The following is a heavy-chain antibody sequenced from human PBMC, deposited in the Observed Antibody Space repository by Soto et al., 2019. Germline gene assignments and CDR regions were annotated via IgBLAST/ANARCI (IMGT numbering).Heavy chain of an antibody. CDR1: GFTFSSYG. CDR2: ISYDGSNK. D-gene: IGHD5-18*01. Sequence: QVQLVESGGGVVQPGRSLRLSCAASGFTFSSYGMHWVRQAPGKGLEWVAVISYDGSNKYYADSVKGRFTISRDNSKNTLYLQMNSLRAEDTAVYYCAKWWGYSYGMEDGMDVWGQGTTVTVSS. V-gene: IGHV3-30*18. CDR3: AKWWGYSYGMEDGMDV. J-gene: IGHJ6*02.